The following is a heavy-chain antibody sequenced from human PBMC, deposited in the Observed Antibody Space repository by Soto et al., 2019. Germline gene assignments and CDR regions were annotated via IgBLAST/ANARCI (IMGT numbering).Heavy chain of an antibody. J-gene: IGHJ4*02. Sequence: QVQLQQWGAGLLKPSETLSLTCAVYGGSFSGYYWSWIRQPPGKGLEWIGEINHSGSTNYNPSLKIRVTISVDTSKNQFSLKLSSVTAADTAVYYCARSGYCSGGSCYFVLPFDYWGQGTLVTVSS. CDR2: INHSGST. CDR3: ARSGYCSGGSCYFVLPFDY. CDR1: GGSFSGYY. V-gene: IGHV4-34*01. D-gene: IGHD2-15*01.